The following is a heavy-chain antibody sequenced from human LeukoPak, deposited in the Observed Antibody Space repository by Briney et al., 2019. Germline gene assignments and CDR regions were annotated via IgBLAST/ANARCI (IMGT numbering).Heavy chain of an antibody. D-gene: IGHD3-16*02. CDR1: GFTFSSSA. V-gene: IGHV3-23*01. CDR3: AKDVLIWGSYRTNLDY. CDR2: ISNNGGYT. Sequence: GGSLRLSCAASGFTFSSSAMSWVRQAPGKGLEWVSAISNNGGYTYYADSVKGRFTISRDNSKNTLYLQMNSLRAEDTAVYYCAKDVLIWGSYRTNLDYWGQGTLVTVSS. J-gene: IGHJ4*02.